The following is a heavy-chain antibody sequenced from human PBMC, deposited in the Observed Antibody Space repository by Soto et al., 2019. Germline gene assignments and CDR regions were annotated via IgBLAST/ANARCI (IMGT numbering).Heavy chain of an antibody. D-gene: IGHD1-26*01. Sequence: ASVKVSCKASGYTFTSYDINWVRQAPGQGLEWMGWINPNSGGTNYAQKFQGWVTMTRDTSISTAYMELSRLRSDDTAVYYCARGKADSGYYYYYMDVWGKGTTVTVSS. V-gene: IGHV1-2*04. CDR3: ARGKADSGYYYYYMDV. CDR1: GYTFTSYD. J-gene: IGHJ6*03. CDR2: INPNSGGT.